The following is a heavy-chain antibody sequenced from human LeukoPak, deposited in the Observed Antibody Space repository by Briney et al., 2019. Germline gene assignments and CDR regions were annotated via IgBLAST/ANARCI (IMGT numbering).Heavy chain of an antibody. CDR1: GFTFSSYG. Sequence: GGSLRLSCAASGFTFSSYGMHWVRQAPGKGLEWVAVISYDGSIKYYADSVKGRFTISRDSSKNTLYLQMNSLRAEDTAVYYCAKVPDYWGQGTLVTASS. J-gene: IGHJ4*02. V-gene: IGHV3-30*18. CDR2: ISYDGSIK. CDR3: AKVPDY.